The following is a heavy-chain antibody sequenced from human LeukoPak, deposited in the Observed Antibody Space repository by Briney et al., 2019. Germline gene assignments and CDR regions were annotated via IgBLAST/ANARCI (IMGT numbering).Heavy chain of an antibody. CDR2: IWYDGSNK. CDR1: GFTFSSYG. Sequence: PGRSLRLSCAASGFTFSSYGMHWVRQAPGKGLEWVAVIWYDGSNKYYADSVKGRFTISRDNSKNTLHLQMNSLRAEDTAVYYCARDLRGYYYGSGSSDYWGQGTLVTVSS. V-gene: IGHV3-33*01. J-gene: IGHJ4*02. CDR3: ARDLRGYYYGSGSSDY. D-gene: IGHD3-10*01.